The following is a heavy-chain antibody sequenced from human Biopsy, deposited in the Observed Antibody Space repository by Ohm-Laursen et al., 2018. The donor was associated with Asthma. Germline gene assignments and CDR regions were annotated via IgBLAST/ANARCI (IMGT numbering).Heavy chain of an antibody. CDR3: LRDTLGYYFDT. CDR2: ISWNSGRI. CDR1: GFRFQDHS. Sequence: SLRLSCTASGFRFQDHSMHWVRQPPGKGLEWVSGISWNSGRIDYGDSVKGRFTISRDNSKNMLFLQMNSLRSEDTALYYCLRDTLGYYFDTWGQGTLVTVSS. J-gene: IGHJ4*02. D-gene: IGHD3-9*01. V-gene: IGHV3-9*01.